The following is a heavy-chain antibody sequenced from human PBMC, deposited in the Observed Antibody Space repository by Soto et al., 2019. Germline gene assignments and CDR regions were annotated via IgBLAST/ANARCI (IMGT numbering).Heavy chain of an antibody. CDR2: IHYTGTT. D-gene: IGHD3-10*01. CDR3: ARDSRHYYGSGSWDFDY. Sequence: PSETLSLTCTVSGGSLSSSTYYLSWVRQPPGEGLEWIGSIHYTGTTYYNASLRSRVTIAVDTSKNQFSLKLSSVTAADTAVYYCARDSRHYYGSGSWDFDYWGQGTLVTVSS. CDR1: GGSLSSSTYY. V-gene: IGHV4-39*07. J-gene: IGHJ4*02.